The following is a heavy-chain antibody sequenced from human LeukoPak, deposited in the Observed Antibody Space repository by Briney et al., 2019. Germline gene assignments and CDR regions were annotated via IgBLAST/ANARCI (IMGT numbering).Heavy chain of an antibody. J-gene: IGHJ5*02. CDR1: GFTLSTYW. CDR2: INTDGSGT. CDR3: ARGLGSCSSSSCQTDWFHP. Sequence: GGSLRLSCAASGFTLSTYWMHWVRQAPGKGLVWVSHINTDGSGTTYADSVKGRFTVSRDNARNTLYLQMNSLRAEDTAVYYCARGLGSCSSSSCQTDWFHPWGQGTQVTVSS. V-gene: IGHV3-74*01. D-gene: IGHD2-2*01.